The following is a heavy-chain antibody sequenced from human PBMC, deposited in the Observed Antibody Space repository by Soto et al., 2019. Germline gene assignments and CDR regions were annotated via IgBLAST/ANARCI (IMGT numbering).Heavy chain of an antibody. CDR3: AAHPPDSSSSCRAGNWFDP. V-gene: IGHV1-18*01. D-gene: IGHD6-6*01. Sequence: ASVKVSCKASGYTFTSYGISWVRQAPGQGLEWMGWISAYNGNTNYAQKLQGRVTMTPDTSTSTAYMELRSLRSDDTAVYYCAAHPPDSSSSCRAGNWFDPWGQGTLVTVSS. J-gene: IGHJ5*02. CDR2: ISAYNGNT. CDR1: GYTFTSYG.